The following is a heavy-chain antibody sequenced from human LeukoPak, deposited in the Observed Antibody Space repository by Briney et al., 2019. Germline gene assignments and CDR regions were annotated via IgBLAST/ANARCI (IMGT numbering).Heavy chain of an antibody. CDR1: GGSISSSNW. CDR3: ASLDDGADY. CDR2: ICHSGST. V-gene: IGHV4-4*02. Sequence: SGTLSLTCAVSGGSISSSNWWSWVRQPPGKGLEWSGEICHSGSTNYNPSLKSRVTISVDKSKNQFSPKLSSVTAADPAVYYCASLDDGADYWGQGTLVTVSS. D-gene: IGHD1-1*01. J-gene: IGHJ4*02.